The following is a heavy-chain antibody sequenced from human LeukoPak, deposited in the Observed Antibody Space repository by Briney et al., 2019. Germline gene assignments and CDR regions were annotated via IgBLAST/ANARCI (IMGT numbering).Heavy chain of an antibody. Sequence: PGGSLRLSCAASGFTFSSYWMSWVRQAPGKGLEWVANIKQDGSEKYYVDSVKGRFTISRDNAKNSLYLQMNSLRAEDMAVYYCARAGGTYYGIAFDIWGQGTMVTVSS. CDR3: ARAGGTYYGIAFDI. J-gene: IGHJ3*02. CDR2: IKQDGSEK. D-gene: IGHD1-26*01. V-gene: IGHV3-7*01. CDR1: GFTFSSYW.